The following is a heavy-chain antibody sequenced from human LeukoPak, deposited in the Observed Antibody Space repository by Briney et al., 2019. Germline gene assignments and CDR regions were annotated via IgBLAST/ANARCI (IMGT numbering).Heavy chain of an antibody. CDR3: ARGGSSGWLYDAFDI. V-gene: IGHV3-23*01. J-gene: IGHJ3*02. CDR2: ISGSGGST. Sequence: HPGGSLRLSCAASGFTFSSYAMSWVRQAPGKGLEWVSAISGSGGSTYYADSVKGRFTISRDNSKNTLYLQMNSLRAEDTAVYYCARGGSSGWLYDAFDIWGQGTMVTVSS. D-gene: IGHD6-19*01. CDR1: GFTFSSYA.